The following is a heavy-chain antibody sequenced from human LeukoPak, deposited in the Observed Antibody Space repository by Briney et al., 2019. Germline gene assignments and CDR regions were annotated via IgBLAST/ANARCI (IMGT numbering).Heavy chain of an antibody. J-gene: IGHJ4*02. D-gene: IGHD2-21*02. V-gene: IGHV3-23*01. Sequence: GSLRLSCAASGFTFSRYAMSWVRQAPGKGLEWVSAISGSGGTTYYADSVKGRFTISRDNSKSTLYLQMNSLRAEDTAVYYCAKKDSGVDCSTFYYWGQGTLVTVSS. CDR1: GFTFSRYA. CDR3: AKKDSGVDCSTFYY. CDR2: ISGSGGTT.